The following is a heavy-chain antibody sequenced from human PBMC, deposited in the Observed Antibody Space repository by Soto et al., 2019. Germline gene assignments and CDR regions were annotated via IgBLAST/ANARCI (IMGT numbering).Heavy chain of an antibody. V-gene: IGHV5-51*01. Sequence: PGESLKISCKGSGYSFTSYWIGWVRQMPGKGLEWMGIIYPGDSDTRYSRSFQGQVTISADKSISTAYLQWSSLKASDTAMYYCARLRDGSGYYLTYYYYGMDVWGQGTTVTVSS. D-gene: IGHD3-22*01. CDR1: GYSFTSYW. CDR2: IYPGDSDT. CDR3: ARLRDGSGYYLTYYYYGMDV. J-gene: IGHJ6*02.